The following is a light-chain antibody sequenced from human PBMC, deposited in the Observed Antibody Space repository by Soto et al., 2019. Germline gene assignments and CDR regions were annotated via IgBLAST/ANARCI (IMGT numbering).Light chain of an antibody. CDR1: QSVRSN. CDR2: AAS. V-gene: IGKV3-15*01. CDR3: QQYNEWPPFT. J-gene: IGKJ5*01. Sequence: EIVMTQSPATLSVSPGERATLSCRASQSVRSNLAWYQQKPGQAPRLDIYAASTSATGIPDRFSGSVSGTEFTLTISSLQSEDFAVYYCQQYNEWPPFTFGQGTRLEIK.